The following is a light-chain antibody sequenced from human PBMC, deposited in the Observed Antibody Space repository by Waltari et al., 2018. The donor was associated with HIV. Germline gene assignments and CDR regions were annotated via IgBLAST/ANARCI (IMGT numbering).Light chain of an antibody. J-gene: IGLJ3*02. CDR1: NIGSQS. V-gene: IGLV3-21*02. CDR3: QLWDTTSDHPV. CDR2: DDG. Sequence: SYVLTQPPSVSVAPGQTARITCGGDNIGSQSVHWYQQKPGKAPLLVVFDDGDRPSGIPGRFSGSNSGNTATLTIGRVEAGDEADYYCQLWDTTSDHPVFGGGTKLTVL.